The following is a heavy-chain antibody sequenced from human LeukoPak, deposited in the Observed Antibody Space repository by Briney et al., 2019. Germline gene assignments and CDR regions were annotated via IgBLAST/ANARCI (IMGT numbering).Heavy chain of an antibody. CDR3: ARGGTRGYSPVDY. D-gene: IGHD5-18*01. J-gene: IGHJ4*02. CDR2: IKQDGSER. V-gene: IGHV3-7*03. Sequence: GGSLRLSCAASGFTFSSYSMNWVRQAPGKGLEWVANIKQDGSERNYVDSVKGRSTISRDNAKNSLFLQMNSLRVEDTAVYYCARGGTRGYSPVDYWGQGILVTVSS. CDR1: GFTFSSYS.